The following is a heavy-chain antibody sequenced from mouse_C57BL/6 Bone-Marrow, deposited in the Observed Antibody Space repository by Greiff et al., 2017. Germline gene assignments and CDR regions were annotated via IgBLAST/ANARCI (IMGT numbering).Heavy chain of an antibody. CDR2: IYPGSGST. CDR3: ARFYYGSSYGFAY. CDR1: GYTFTGYW. V-gene: IGHV1-55*01. Sequence: QVQLQQSGAELMKPGASVKLSCKATGYTFTGYWIAWVKQRPGHGLEWIGDIYPGSGSTNYNEKFKSKATLTVDTSSSTAYMQLSSLTSEDSAVYYCARFYYGSSYGFAYWGQGTLVTVSA. J-gene: IGHJ3*01. D-gene: IGHD1-1*01.